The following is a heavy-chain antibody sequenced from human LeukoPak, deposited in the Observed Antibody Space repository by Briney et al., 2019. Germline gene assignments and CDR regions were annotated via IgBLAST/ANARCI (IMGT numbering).Heavy chain of an antibody. Sequence: GGSLRLSCAASGFTFSSYAMHWVRQAPGKGLEWVAVISYDGSNKYYADSVKGRFTISRDNSKNTLYLQMNSLRAEDTAVYYCARDGGGYSCGADYWGQGTLVTVSS. V-gene: IGHV3-30-3*01. CDR1: GFTFSSYA. D-gene: IGHD5-18*01. CDR3: ARDGGGYSCGADY. CDR2: ISYDGSNK. J-gene: IGHJ4*02.